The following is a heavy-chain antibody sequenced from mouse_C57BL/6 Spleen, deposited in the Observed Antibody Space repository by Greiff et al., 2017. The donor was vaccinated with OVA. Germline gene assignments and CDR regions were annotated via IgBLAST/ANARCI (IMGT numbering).Heavy chain of an antibody. CDR2: IWGDGST. CDR3: AEVVVYYYGSSPYWYFDV. V-gene: IGHV2-3*01. CDR1: GFSFTSYG. Sequence: QVQLKQSGPGLVAPSPSLSISCTASGFSFTSYGVSWVRQPPGKGLEWLGVIWGDGSTNYHSALISSLSISKVNSKSQVFLKLNSLQTDDTATYYCAEVVVYYYGSSPYWYFDVWGTGTTVTVSS. J-gene: IGHJ1*03. D-gene: IGHD1-1*01.